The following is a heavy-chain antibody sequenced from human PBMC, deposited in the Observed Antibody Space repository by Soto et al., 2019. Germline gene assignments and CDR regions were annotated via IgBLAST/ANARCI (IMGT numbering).Heavy chain of an antibody. CDR3: AREVNFDY. J-gene: IGHJ4*02. D-gene: IGHD4-4*01. CDR1: GFTFSSYG. V-gene: IGHV3-30*03. Sequence: QVQLVESGGGVVQPGRSLRLSCAASGFTFSSYGMHWVRQAPGKGLEWVAVISYDGSNKYYADSVKGRFTISRDNSTNTLYLQMNSLRAEDTAVYYCAREVNFDYWGQGTLVTVSS. CDR2: ISYDGSNK.